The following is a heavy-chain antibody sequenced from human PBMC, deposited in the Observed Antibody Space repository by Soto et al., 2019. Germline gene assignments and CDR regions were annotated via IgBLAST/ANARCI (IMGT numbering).Heavy chain of an antibody. D-gene: IGHD3-10*01. CDR2: ISSSGSTI. CDR1: GFTFSDYY. CDR3: ATFVWFGDFSPFDY. Sequence: GGSLRLSCAASGFTFSDYYMSWIRQAPGKGLEWVSYISSSGSTIYYADSVKGRFTISRDNAKNTLYLQMKTLRAEDTAVYYCATFVWFGDFSPFDYWGQGTLVTVSS. V-gene: IGHV3-11*01. J-gene: IGHJ4*02.